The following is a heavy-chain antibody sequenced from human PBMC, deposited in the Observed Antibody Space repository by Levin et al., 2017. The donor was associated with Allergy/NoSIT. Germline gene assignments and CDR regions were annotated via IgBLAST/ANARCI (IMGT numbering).Heavy chain of an antibody. CDR1: GGTFSSYA. Sequence: SVKVSCKASGGTFSSYAISWVRQAPGQGLEWMGGIIPIFGTANYAQKFQGRVTITADESTSTAYMELSSLRSEDTAVYYCARGTQTDYGDYSGTPGAFDSWGQGTMVTVSS. V-gene: IGHV1-69*13. CDR2: IIPIFGTA. J-gene: IGHJ3*02. CDR3: ARGTQTDYGDYSGTPGAFDS. D-gene: IGHD4-17*01.